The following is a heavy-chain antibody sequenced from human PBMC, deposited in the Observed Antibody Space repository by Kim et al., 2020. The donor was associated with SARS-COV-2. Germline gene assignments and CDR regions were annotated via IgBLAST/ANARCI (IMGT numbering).Heavy chain of an antibody. J-gene: IGHJ6*02. Sequence: GGSLRLSCAASGFTFSDHEMYWVRQAPEKGLMWVSRIKTEGGSTTYADSVKGRFTISRDNAKNTLFLQMNSLRAEDTAVYYCARKGAGGEGLYYYGMDVWGQGTTVTVSS. CDR3: ARKGAGGEGLYYYGMDV. D-gene: IGHD3-16*01. V-gene: IGHV3-74*01. CDR1: GFTFSDHE. CDR2: IKTEGGST.